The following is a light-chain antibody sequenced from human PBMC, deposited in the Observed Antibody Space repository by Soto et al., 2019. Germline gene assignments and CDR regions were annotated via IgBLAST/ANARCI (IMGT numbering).Light chain of an antibody. CDR1: QGIRND. CDR2: KAS. J-gene: IGKJ5*01. V-gene: IGKV1-5*03. Sequence: DIQMTQSPSTLPASVGDRVTITCRASQGIRNDLGWYQQKPGKAPKLLIYKASSLVSGVPSRFSGSGSGTEFTLTISSLQPDDSATYYCQQYNSYSPTFGQGTRLEIK. CDR3: QQYNSYSPT.